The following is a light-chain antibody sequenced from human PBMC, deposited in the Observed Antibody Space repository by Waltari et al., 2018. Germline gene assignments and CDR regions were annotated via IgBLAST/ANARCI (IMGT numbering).Light chain of an antibody. V-gene: IGLV4-69*01. CDR3: QTGGHGTGV. J-gene: IGLJ3*02. CDR1: SGHSSNV. CDR2: VNSDGSH. Sequence: QLVLTQSPSASASLGASVKLTCTLSSGHSSNVIAWLQQQPEKGPRHLMKVNSDGSHSKGDKIPDRFSGSSSGAEHYLTISSLQSEDEADYYCQTGGHGTGVFGGGTKLTVL.